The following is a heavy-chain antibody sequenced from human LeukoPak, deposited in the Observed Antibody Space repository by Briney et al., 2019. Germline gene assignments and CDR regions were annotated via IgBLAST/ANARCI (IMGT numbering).Heavy chain of an antibody. Sequence: GGSLRLSCAASGFTFSSYGMHWVRQAPGKGLEWVAVISYDGSNKYYADSVKGRFTISRDNSKNTLYLQVNSLRAEDTAVYYCVRGSGYLYYYYYGMDVWGQGTTVTVSS. CDR2: ISYDGSNK. CDR3: VRGSGYLYYYYYGMDV. V-gene: IGHV3-30*03. D-gene: IGHD3-3*01. CDR1: GFTFSSYG. J-gene: IGHJ6*02.